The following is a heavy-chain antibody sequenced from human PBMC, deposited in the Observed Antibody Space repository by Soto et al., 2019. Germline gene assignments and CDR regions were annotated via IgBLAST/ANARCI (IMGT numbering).Heavy chain of an antibody. Sequence: EVQLVESGGGLVKPGGSLRLSCAAPGFTFSSYSMNWVRQAPGKGLEWVSSISSSSSYIYYADSVKGRFTISRDNAKNSLYLQMNSLRAEDTAVYYCARDDSIAVAGTMFDYWGQGTLVTVSS. CDR3: ARDDSIAVAGTMFDY. CDR1: GFTFSSYS. CDR2: ISSSSSYI. D-gene: IGHD6-19*01. V-gene: IGHV3-21*01. J-gene: IGHJ4*02.